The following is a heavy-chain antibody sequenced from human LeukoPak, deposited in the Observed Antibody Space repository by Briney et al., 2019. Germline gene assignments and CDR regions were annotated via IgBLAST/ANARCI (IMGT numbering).Heavy chain of an antibody. CDR1: GFTFSTFA. D-gene: IGHD3-10*01. Sequence: GGSLRLSCAASGFTFSTFAMIWVRQPPGKGLEWVSSIFPSGGEIHYADSVRGRFTISRDNSKNTLYLQMNSLRAEDTAVYYCAKTMVRGTHYFDYWGQGTLVTVSS. V-gene: IGHV3-23*01. J-gene: IGHJ4*02. CDR3: AKTMVRGTHYFDY. CDR2: IFPSGGEI.